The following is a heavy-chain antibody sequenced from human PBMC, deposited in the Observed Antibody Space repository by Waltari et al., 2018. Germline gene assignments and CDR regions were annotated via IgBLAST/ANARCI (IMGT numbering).Heavy chain of an antibody. D-gene: IGHD5-12*01. Sequence: QVQLQESGPGLVKPSQTLSLTCTVSGGSISSGSYYWTWLRPPAGKGLEWIGRIYTSGSTNYNPSLKSRVTISVDTSKNQFSLKLSSVTAADTAVYYCARDSEGNIVATKSDYYGMDVWGQGTTVTVSS. V-gene: IGHV4-61*02. CDR2: IYTSGST. CDR1: GGSISSGSYY. J-gene: IGHJ6*02. CDR3: ARDSEGNIVATKSDYYGMDV.